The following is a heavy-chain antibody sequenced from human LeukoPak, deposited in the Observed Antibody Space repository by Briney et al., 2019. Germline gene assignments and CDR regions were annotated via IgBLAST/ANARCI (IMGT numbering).Heavy chain of an antibody. J-gene: IGHJ1*01. CDR3: ANDLETINPNMG. CDR1: GLTFSNYA. Sequence: GGSLRLSCVASGLTFSNYAMSWVRQAPGKGLEWVSTIGGSGRSTFYADSVKDRFTISRDNSKNTLYLQMNSLRAEDMAVYYCANDLETINPNMGRGQGTLVTVSS. V-gene: IGHV3-23*01. D-gene: IGHD1-14*01. CDR2: IGGSGRST.